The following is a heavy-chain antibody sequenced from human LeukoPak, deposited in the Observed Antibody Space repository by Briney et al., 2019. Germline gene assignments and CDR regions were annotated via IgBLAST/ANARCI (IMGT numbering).Heavy chain of an antibody. D-gene: IGHD2-21*02. CDR3: AKATLDTAYCGGDCYPDV. CDR1: RVTFSSYG. CDR2: IRYDGSNK. Sequence: GGSLRLSCAASRVTFSSYGMHWVRQAPGKGLEWVAFIRYDGSNKYYVDSVKGRFTNSRDNSKNTLYLQMNSLRPEDTAVYYCAKATLDTAYCGGDCYPDVWGRGTTVTVSS. J-gene: IGHJ6*04. V-gene: IGHV3-30*02.